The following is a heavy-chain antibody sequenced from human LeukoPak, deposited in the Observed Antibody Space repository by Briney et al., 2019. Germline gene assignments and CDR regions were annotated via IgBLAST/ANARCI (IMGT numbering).Heavy chain of an antibody. D-gene: IGHD5-18*01. J-gene: IGHJ4*02. CDR2: ISSSGSTI. Sequence: GGSLRLSCAASGFTFSDYYMSWIRQAPGKGLEWVSYISSSGSTIYYADSVKGRFTNSRDNAKNSLYLQMNSLRAEDTAVYYCARLYSWDYFDYWGQGTLVTVSS. CDR1: GFTFSDYY. V-gene: IGHV3-11*04. CDR3: ARLYSWDYFDY.